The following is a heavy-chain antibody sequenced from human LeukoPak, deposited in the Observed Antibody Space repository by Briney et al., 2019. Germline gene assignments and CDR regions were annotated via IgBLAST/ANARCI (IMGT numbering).Heavy chain of an antibody. V-gene: IGHV3-9*01. CDR1: GFTFDDYA. Sequence: GGSLRLSCAASGFTFDDYAMHWVRQAPGKGLEWVSGISWNSGSIGYADSVKGRFTISRDNAKNSLYLQMNSLRAEDTALYYCAKDAYGASYWYFDLWGQGTLVTVSS. J-gene: IGHJ2*01. CDR2: ISWNSGSI. D-gene: IGHD4-17*01. CDR3: AKDAYGASYWYFDL.